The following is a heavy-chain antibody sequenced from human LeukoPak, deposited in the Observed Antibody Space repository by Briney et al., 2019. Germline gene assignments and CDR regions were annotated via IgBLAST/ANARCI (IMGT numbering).Heavy chain of an antibody. CDR1: GYTFTGYY. CDR3: DPYCSSTSCINRAPDY. V-gene: IGHV1-46*01. J-gene: IGHJ4*02. D-gene: IGHD2-2*01. Sequence: GASVKVSCKVSGYTFTGYYLHWVRQAPGQGLEWMGMIYPRDGSTSYAQKFQGRVTVTRDTSTSTVHMELSGLRAEDTAVYYCDPYCSSTSCINRAPDYWGQGTLVTVSS. CDR2: IYPRDGST.